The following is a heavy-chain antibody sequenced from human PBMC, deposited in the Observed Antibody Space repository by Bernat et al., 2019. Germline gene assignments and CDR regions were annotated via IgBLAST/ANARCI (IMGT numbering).Heavy chain of an antibody. CDR2: IYSGGST. V-gene: IGHV3-53*02. D-gene: IGHD4-17*01. CDR3: ARDKGDYLKENYYYYYMDV. J-gene: IGHJ6*03. Sequence: EVQLVETGGGLIQPGGSLRLSCAASGFTVSSNYMSWVRQAPGKGLEWVSVIYSGGSTYYADSVKGRFTISRDNSKNTLYRQMNSLRAEDTAVYYCARDKGDYLKENYYYYYMDVWGKGTTVTVSS. CDR1: GFTVSSNY.